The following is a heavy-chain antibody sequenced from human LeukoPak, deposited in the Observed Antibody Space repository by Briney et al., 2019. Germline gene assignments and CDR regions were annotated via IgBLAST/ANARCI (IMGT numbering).Heavy chain of an antibody. CDR1: GGSFSGYY. Sequence: PSETLSLTCAVYGGSFSGYYWSWIRQPPGKGREWIGEINHSGSTNDNPSLKSRVTISVDTSKNQFSLKLSSVTAADTAVYYCARGKRTRYYYDSSGYPDYWGQGTLVTVSS. J-gene: IGHJ4*02. V-gene: IGHV4-34*01. D-gene: IGHD3-22*01. CDR2: INHSGST. CDR3: ARGKRTRYYYDSSGYPDY.